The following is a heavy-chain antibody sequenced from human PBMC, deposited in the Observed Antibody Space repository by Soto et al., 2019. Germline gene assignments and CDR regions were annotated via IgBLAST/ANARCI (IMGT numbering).Heavy chain of an antibody. V-gene: IGHV1-2*02. D-gene: IGHD6-25*01. CDR3: AMQRGGVVY. CDR2: INPNNGGT. Sequence: QVHLVQSGAEVKKPGASVKVSCKASGYSFTGNSMHWVRQAPGQGLEWMGWINPNNGGTNYAQKFQGRGTMTRDTSISTAYMDLSRLRSDDTGVYYCAMQRGGVVYWGQGTLVTVSS. CDR1: GYSFTGNS. J-gene: IGHJ4*02.